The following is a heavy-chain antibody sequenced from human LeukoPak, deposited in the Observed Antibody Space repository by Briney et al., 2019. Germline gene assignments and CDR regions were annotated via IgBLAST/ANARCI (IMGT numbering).Heavy chain of an antibody. CDR3: TTDSVVPASTNNWFDP. CDR1: GFPFSSYE. Sequence: GGSLRLSCAASGFPFSSYELNWVRQAPGKGLEWVGRIKSKTDDGTTNHAAPVKSKFTISRDSKNTLYLQKNNLKTEDTAVYYCTTDSVVPASTNNWFDPWGQGTLVTVSS. V-gene: IGHV3-15*01. D-gene: IGHD2-2*01. CDR2: IKSKTDDGTT. J-gene: IGHJ5*02.